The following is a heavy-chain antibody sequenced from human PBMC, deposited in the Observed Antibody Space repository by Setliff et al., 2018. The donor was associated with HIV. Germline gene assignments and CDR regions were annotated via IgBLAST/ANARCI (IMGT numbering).Heavy chain of an antibody. CDR3: ARDISLFYCGADCSPENYYFYYYMDV. D-gene: IGHD2-21*02. CDR1: GDSISSGGYY. V-gene: IGHV4-31*03. Sequence: TLSLTCTVSGDSISSGGYYWSWIRQLPGKGLEWIGYIYYSGATYYNPSLKNRVTISLDKSKNRFSLKLTSVTAADTAVYWCARDISLFYCGADCSPENYYFYYYMDVWGKGTTVTVSS. CDR2: IYYSGAT. J-gene: IGHJ6*03.